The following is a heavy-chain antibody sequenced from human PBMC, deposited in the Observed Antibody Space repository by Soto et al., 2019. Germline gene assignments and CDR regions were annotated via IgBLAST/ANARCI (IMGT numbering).Heavy chain of an antibody. Sequence: QVQLQESGPGLVKPSQTLSLTCTVSGGSISSGGYYWSWIRQHPGKGLEWIGYIYYSGSTYYNPSLKSRVTIPVDTSKNQFSLKLSSVTAADTPVYYCARGGCTNGVCYPADWFDPWGQGTLVTVSS. CDR2: IYYSGST. J-gene: IGHJ5*02. CDR3: ARGGCTNGVCYPADWFDP. CDR1: GGSISSGGYY. V-gene: IGHV4-31*03. D-gene: IGHD2-8*01.